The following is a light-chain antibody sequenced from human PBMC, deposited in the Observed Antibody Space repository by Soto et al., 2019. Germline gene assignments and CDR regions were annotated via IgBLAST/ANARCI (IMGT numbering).Light chain of an antibody. J-gene: IGKJ5*01. CDR2: DAS. CDR1: QSVSSY. CDR3: QQRSNWPIT. V-gene: IGKV3-11*01. Sequence: EIVLTQSPATLSLSPGERATLSCRASQSVSSYLAWYQQKPGQAPSLLIYDASNRATGIPGRFSGSGSGTDFTLTISSLEPEDFAIYYCQQRSNWPITFGQGTRLEIK.